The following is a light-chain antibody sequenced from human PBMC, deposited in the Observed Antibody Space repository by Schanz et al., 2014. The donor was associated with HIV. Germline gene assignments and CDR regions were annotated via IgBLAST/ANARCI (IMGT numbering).Light chain of an antibody. Sequence: EIVMTQSPATLSVSPGERATLSCRASQSVSSNLAWYQQKPGQAPRLVIYGASSRATGIPDRFSGTGSGTDFTLTISSLEPEDFAVYYCQYFGNSGGTFGGGTKVEIK. V-gene: IGKV3D-15*01. CDR1: QSVSSN. J-gene: IGKJ4*01. CDR3: QYFGNSGGT. CDR2: GAS.